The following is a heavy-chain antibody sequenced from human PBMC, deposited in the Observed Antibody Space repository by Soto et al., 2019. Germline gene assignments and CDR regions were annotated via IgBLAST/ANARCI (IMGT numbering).Heavy chain of an antibody. J-gene: IGHJ4*02. Sequence: QVQLQESGPGLVKPSQTLSLTCTVSGGSISSGGYYWSWIRQHPGKGLEWIGYIYYSGSTYYNPSLKSRVTISVDTSKNQFSLKLSSVTAADTAVYYCARDRVDIFTGYYHFDYWGQGTLVTVSS. CDR3: ARDRVDIFTGYYHFDY. CDR1: GGSISSGGYY. D-gene: IGHD3-9*01. CDR2: IYYSGST. V-gene: IGHV4-31*03.